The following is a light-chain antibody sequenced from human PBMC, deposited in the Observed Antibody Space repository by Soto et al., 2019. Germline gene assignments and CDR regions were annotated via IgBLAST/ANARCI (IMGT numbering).Light chain of an antibody. J-gene: IGKJ4*01. Sequence: DIQMTQSPSTLSGSVGDRVTITCRASQGISSYLAWYQQKPGKAPKLLIYAASTLQSGVPSRISGIGSGTDFTLTITSLQPEDFATYYCQQVESYPSTFGGGTKVDIK. CDR2: AAS. CDR1: QGISSY. V-gene: IGKV1-9*01. CDR3: QQVESYPST.